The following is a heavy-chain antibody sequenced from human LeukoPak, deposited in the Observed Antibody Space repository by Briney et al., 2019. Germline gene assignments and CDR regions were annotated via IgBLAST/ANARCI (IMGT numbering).Heavy chain of an antibody. CDR2: INHSGST. D-gene: IGHD2-2*01. J-gene: IGHJ4*02. CDR3: ARGVPAAPFDY. CDR1: GGSFSGYY. Sequence: SETLSLTCAVYGGSFSGYYWSWIRQPPGKGLEWIGEINHSGSTNYNPSLKSRVTISVDTSKNQFSLKLSSVTAADTAVYYCARGVPAAPFDYWGQGTLVTVSS. V-gene: IGHV4-34*01.